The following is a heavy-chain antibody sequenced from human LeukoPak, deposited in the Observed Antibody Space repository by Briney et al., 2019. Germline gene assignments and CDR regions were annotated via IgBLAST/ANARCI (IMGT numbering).Heavy chain of an antibody. Sequence: SETLSLTCTVSGGSISSYYWSWIRQPPGKGLEWIGYIYYSGSTNYNPSLKSRVTMSGDTSKNQFSLKLSSVTAADTAVYYCATFRGSPRRGPLDNWGQGTLVSVSS. CDR2: IYYSGST. CDR3: ATFRGSPRRGPLDN. D-gene: IGHD5-12*01. J-gene: IGHJ4*02. V-gene: IGHV4-59*12. CDR1: GGSISSYY.